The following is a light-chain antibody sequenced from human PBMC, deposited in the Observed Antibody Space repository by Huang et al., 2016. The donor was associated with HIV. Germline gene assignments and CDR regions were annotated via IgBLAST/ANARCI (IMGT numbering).Light chain of an antibody. Sequence: IRLTQSPSSLSASVGDRVTITCRASQDISASLNWLQQKPGKAPKLLIFAASTLQSGVPSRFIGSGSGTDFTLTITSLQPEDFATYSCQQSYTTPRVTFGPGTKVDV. CDR1: QDISAS. V-gene: IGKV1-39*01. CDR2: AAS. J-gene: IGKJ3*01. CDR3: QQSYTTPRVT.